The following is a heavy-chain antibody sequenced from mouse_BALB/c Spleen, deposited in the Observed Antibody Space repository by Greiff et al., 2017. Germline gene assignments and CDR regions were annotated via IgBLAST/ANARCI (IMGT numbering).Heavy chain of an antibody. V-gene: IGHV3-2*02. Sequence: EVKLEESGPGLVKPSQSLSLTCTVTGYSITSDYAWNWIRQFPGNKLEWMGYISYSGSTSYNPSLKSRISITRDTSKNQFFLQLNSVTTEDTATYYCARRGYDGDAMDYWGQGTSVTVSS. D-gene: IGHD2-2*01. CDR1: GYSITSDYA. CDR2: ISYSGST. J-gene: IGHJ4*01. CDR3: ARRGYDGDAMDY.